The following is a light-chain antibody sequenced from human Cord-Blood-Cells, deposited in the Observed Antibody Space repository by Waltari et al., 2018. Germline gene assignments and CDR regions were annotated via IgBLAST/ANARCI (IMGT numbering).Light chain of an antibody. V-gene: IGKV4-1*01. CDR3: QQYYSTPWT. Sequence: DIVMTQAPDSLAVSLGEWATINCKASQSVLYSSNNKNSFAWYQQKPGQPPKLLIYWASTRESGVPDRFSGSGSGTDFTLTISSLQAEDVAVYYCQQYYSTPWTFGQGTKVEIK. CDR2: WAS. J-gene: IGKJ1*01. CDR1: QSVLYSSNNKNS.